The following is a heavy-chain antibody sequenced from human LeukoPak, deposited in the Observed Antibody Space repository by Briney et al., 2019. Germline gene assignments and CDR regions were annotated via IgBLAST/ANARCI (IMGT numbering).Heavy chain of an antibody. J-gene: IGHJ4*02. CDR2: MNPNSGNT. D-gene: IGHD1-26*01. CDR3: ARAHVVGATTQFGY. CDR1: GYTFTSYD. Sequence: ASVKVSCKASGYTFTSYDINWVRQATGQGLEWMGWMNPNSGNTGYAQKFQGRVTITRNTSISTAYMELSSLRSEDTAVYYCARAHVVGATTQFGYWGQGTLVTVPS. V-gene: IGHV1-8*03.